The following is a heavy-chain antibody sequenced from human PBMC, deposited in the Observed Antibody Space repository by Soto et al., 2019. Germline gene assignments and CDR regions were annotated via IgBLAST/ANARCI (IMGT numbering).Heavy chain of an antibody. CDR1: GFTFSSYA. CDR2: ISGSGGST. J-gene: IGHJ4*02. D-gene: IGHD4-4*01. Sequence: EVQLLESGGGLVQPGGSLRLSCAASGFTFSSYAMSWVRQAPGKGLEWVSAISGSGGSTYYADSVKGRFTISRDNSKNTLYLQMNSLGAEATAVYYCAARRVLSNFDYWGQGTLVTVSS. V-gene: IGHV3-23*01. CDR3: AARRVLSNFDY.